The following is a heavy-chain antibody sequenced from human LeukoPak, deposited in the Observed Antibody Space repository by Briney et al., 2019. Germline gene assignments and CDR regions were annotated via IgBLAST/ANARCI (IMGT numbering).Heavy chain of an antibody. CDR1: CSIFSSYT. J-gene: IGHJ6*02. Sequence: GSSKNFSCNSSCSIFSSYTLSLGRQAAGEGVEWVGRIITILGIANSAQKFQGRVTITADKSTSTAYMELSSLRSEDTAVYYCARVREADGMDVWGQGTTVTVSS. CDR3: ARVREADGMDV. D-gene: IGHD5-24*01. V-gene: IGHV1-69*02. CDR2: IITILGIA.